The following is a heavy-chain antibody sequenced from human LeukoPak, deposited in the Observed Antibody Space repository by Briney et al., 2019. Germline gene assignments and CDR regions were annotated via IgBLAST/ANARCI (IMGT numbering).Heavy chain of an antibody. Sequence: GGSLRLSCAASGFTFSSYAMHWVRQAPGKGLEWVAVISYDGSNKYYADSVKGRFTISRDNSKNTLYLQMNSLRAEDTAVYYCAGAARPLKVLKYWGQGTLVTVSP. J-gene: IGHJ4*02. V-gene: IGHV3-30*01. CDR3: AGAARPLKVLKY. CDR1: GFTFSSYA. D-gene: IGHD6-6*01. CDR2: ISYDGSNK.